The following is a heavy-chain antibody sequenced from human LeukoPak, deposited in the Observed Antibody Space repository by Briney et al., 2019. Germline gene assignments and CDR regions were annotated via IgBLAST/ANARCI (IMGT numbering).Heavy chain of an antibody. D-gene: IGHD3-10*02. CDR1: GFTFSAYA. Sequence: PWGTLRLSCAASGFTFSAYALTWVRQPPGKGLEWVSSSGSDNKPHYSESVKGRFAISKDNSKSMLFLQLNSLRAEDTALYYCARDLHYYVAMGVWGQGTTVTVSS. V-gene: IGHV3-23*01. CDR2: SGSDNKP. J-gene: IGHJ6*02. CDR3: ARDLHYYVAMGV.